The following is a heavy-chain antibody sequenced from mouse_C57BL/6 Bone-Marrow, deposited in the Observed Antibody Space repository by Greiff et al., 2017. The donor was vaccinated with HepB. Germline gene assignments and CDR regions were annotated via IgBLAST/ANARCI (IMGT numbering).Heavy chain of an antibody. J-gene: IGHJ3*01. CDR3: TTSVPAWFAY. CDR1: GFNIKDYY. Sequence: VQLKQSGAELVRPGASVKLSCTASGFNIKDYYMHWVKQRPEQGLEWIGRIDPEDGDTEYAPKFQGKATMIADTSSNTAYLQLSSLTSEDTAVYYCTTSVPAWFAYWGQGTLVTVSA. D-gene: IGHD1-1*01. CDR2: IDPEDGDT. V-gene: IGHV14-1*01.